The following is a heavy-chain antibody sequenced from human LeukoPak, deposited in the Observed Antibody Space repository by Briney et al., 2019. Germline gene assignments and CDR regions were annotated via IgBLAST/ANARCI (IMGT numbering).Heavy chain of an antibody. CDR1: GYTLTELS. J-gene: IGHJ3*02. CDR2: FDPEDGET. V-gene: IGHV1-24*01. D-gene: IGHD3-16*01. Sequence: GASVKVSCKVSGYTLTELSMHWVRQAPGKGLEWMGGFDPEDGETIYAQKFQGRVTMTEDTSTDTAYMELSSLRSEDTAVYYCATDLGDKRAFDIWGQGTMVTVSS. CDR3: ATDLGDKRAFDI.